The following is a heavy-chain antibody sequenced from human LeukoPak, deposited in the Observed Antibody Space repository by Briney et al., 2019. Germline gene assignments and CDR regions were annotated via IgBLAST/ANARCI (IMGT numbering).Heavy chain of an antibody. CDR1: GFTFSSYA. J-gene: IGHJ4*02. CDR3: ARESGGWSFDY. D-gene: IGHD6-19*01. CDR2: ISYDGSNK. Sequence: GSLRLSCAASGFTFSSYAMHWVRQAPGKGLEWVAVISYDGSNKYYADSVKGRFTISRDNSKNTLYLQMNSLRAEDTAVYYCARESGGWSFDYWGQGTLVTVSS. V-gene: IGHV3-30-3*01.